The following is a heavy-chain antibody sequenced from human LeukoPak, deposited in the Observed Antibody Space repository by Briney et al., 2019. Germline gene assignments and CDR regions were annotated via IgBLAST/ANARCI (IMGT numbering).Heavy chain of an antibody. V-gene: IGHV3-21*01. Sequence: GGSLGLSCAASGFTFSSYSMNWVRQAPGKGLEWVSSISSSSSYIYYADSVKGRFTISRDNAKNSLYLQMNSLRAEDTAVYYCARDFGYSYGHGYFDYWGQGTLVTVSS. CDR1: GFTFSSYS. J-gene: IGHJ4*02. D-gene: IGHD5-18*01. CDR2: ISSSSSYI. CDR3: ARDFGYSYGHGYFDY.